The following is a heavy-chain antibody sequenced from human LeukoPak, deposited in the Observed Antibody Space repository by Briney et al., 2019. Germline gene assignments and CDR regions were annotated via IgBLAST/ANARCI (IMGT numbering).Heavy chain of an antibody. V-gene: IGHV4-59*01. Sequence: SETLSPTCTVSGDSISIFYWSWIRQPPGKGLEWIGDIYYSGTTNYNPSLKSRLTISLDTSKNQFSLRLTSVTAADTAVYYCARIDAVAATPTSFDYWGQGTLVTVSS. J-gene: IGHJ4*02. CDR3: ARIDAVAATPTSFDY. D-gene: IGHD6-19*01. CDR1: GDSISIFY. CDR2: IYYSGTT.